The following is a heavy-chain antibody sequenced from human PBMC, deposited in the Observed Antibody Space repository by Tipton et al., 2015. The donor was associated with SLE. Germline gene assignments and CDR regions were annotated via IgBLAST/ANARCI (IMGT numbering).Heavy chain of an antibody. CDR3: AREGQYQGGFDP. CDR2: IYYSGRT. CDR1: GGSISRSSHY. V-gene: IGHV4-39*07. J-gene: IGHJ5*02. Sequence: LRLSCTVSGGSISRSSHYWGWIRQPPGKGLEWIGSIYYSGRTYYNSSLKSRVTISVDTSKNQFSLKLSSVTDADTAVYYCAREGQYQGGFDPWGQGTLVTVSS. D-gene: IGHD2-2*01.